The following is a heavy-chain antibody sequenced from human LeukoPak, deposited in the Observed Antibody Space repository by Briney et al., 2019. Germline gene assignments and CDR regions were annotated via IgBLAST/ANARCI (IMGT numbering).Heavy chain of an antibody. CDR2: ISSSDSTI. V-gene: IGHV3-48*03. Sequence: GGSLRLSCAASGFTFSSYEMHWVRQPPGKGLEWVSYISSSDSTIYYADSVKGRFTISRDNAKNSLYLQMNSLRAEDTAVYYCARDYGGSSPFDYWGQGTLVTVSS. CDR1: GFTFSSYE. D-gene: IGHD4-23*01. J-gene: IGHJ4*02. CDR3: ARDYGGSSPFDY.